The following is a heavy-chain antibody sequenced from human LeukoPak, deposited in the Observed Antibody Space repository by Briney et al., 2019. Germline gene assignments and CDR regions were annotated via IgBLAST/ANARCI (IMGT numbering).Heavy chain of an antibody. V-gene: IGHV4-39*01. D-gene: IGHD3-16*01. CDR3: ARRFGAARDDYMDV. J-gene: IGHJ6*03. CDR2: IYYSGST. CDR1: GGSISSSSYY. Sequence: SETLSLTCTVSGGSISSSSYYWGWIRQPPGKGLEWIGSIYYSGSTYYNPSLKSRVTISVDTSKNQFSLKLSSVTAADTAVYYCARRFGAARDDYMDVWGKGTTVTVSS.